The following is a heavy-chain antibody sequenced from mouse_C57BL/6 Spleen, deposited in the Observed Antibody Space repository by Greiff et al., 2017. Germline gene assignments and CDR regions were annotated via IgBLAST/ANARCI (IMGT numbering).Heavy chain of an antibody. CDR1: GFSLTSYG. D-gene: IGHD4-1*02. CDR3: ARQLFYAMNY. CDR2: IWSGGST. J-gene: IGHJ4*01. Sequence: QVQLQQSGPGLVQPSQSLSITCTVSGFSLTSYGVHWVRQSPGKGLEWLGVIWSGGSTGYNAAFISRLSISKDNAKSQVFFKLNSLQNDDTAIYYCARQLFYAMNYWGQGTSVTVSS. V-gene: IGHV2-2*01.